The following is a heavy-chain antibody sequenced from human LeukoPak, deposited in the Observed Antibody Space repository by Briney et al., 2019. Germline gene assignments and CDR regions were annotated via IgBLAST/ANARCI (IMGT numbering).Heavy chain of an antibody. J-gene: IGHJ4*02. Sequence: GGSLRLSCAASGFTFSSYAMHWVRQAPGKWLEWVAVISYDGSNKYYADSVKGRFTISRDNSKNTLYLQMNSLRAEDTAVYYCARDRGRDGYNYPFDYWGQGTLVTVSS. V-gene: IGHV3-30-3*01. CDR2: ISYDGSNK. CDR3: ARDRGRDGYNYPFDY. CDR1: GFTFSSYA. D-gene: IGHD5-24*01.